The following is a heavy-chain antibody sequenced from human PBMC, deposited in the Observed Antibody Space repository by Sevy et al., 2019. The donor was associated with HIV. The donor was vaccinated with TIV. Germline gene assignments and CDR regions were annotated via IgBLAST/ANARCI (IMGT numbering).Heavy chain of an antibody. CDR1: GFTFDDYT. V-gene: IGHV3-43*01. CDR2: MSWDGGST. J-gene: IGHJ6*02. Sequence: GGSLRLSCSASGFTFDDYTMHWVRQAPGKGLEWVSLMSWDGGSTYYADSVKGRFTISRDNSYNSLYLQMYNLKIEDTALYYCAKDRGFDYGMDVWGQGTTVTVSS. CDR3: AKDRGFDYGMDV. D-gene: IGHD3-3*01.